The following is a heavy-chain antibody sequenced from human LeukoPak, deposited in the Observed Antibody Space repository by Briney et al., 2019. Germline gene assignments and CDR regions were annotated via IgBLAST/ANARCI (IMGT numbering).Heavy chain of an antibody. Sequence: GGSMRLSCAASGFTFSSYSMNWVRQAPGKGLEWVSYISSSSSRTIYYADSVKGRFTISRDNAKDSLYLQMNSLRAEDTAVYYCARPYDFWSGYSGGSYFDYWGQGTLVTVSS. V-gene: IGHV3-48*01. D-gene: IGHD3-3*01. J-gene: IGHJ4*02. CDR3: ARPYDFWSGYSGGSYFDY. CDR2: ISSSSSRTI. CDR1: GFTFSSYS.